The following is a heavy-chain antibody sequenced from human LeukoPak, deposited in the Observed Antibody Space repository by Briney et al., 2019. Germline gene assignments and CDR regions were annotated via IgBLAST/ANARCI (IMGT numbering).Heavy chain of an antibody. CDR3: ATDVEGWYYGLSLFDY. V-gene: IGHV3-9*01. CDR1: GFTFGDYA. CDR2: ISWNSGSI. J-gene: IGHJ4*02. D-gene: IGHD3-10*01. Sequence: GGSLGHSCAASGFTFGDYAMRWVRQAPGKGLEWVSGISWNSGSIGYADSVKGRFTISRDNAKNSLYLQMNSLRAEDTALYYCATDVEGWYYGLSLFDYWGQGTLVTVSS.